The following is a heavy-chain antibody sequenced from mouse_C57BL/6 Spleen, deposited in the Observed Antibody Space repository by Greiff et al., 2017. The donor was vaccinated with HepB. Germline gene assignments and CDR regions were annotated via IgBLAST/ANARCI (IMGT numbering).Heavy chain of an antibody. J-gene: IGHJ2*01. CDR3: ARRLPTTGYFDY. D-gene: IGHD3-2*02. Sequence: EVKLQQSGPELVKPGASVKMSCKASGYTFTDYNMHWVKQSHGKSLEWIGYINPNNGGTSYNQKFKGKATLTVNKSSSTAYMELRSLTSEDSAVYYCARRLPTTGYFDYWGQGTTLTVSS. CDR1: GYTFTDYN. V-gene: IGHV1-22*01. CDR2: INPNNGGT.